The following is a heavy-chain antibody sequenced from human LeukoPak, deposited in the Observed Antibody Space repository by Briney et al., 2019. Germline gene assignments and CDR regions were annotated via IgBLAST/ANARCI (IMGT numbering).Heavy chain of an antibody. Sequence: PSETLSLTCTVSNGSISSYHGSWVRQPPGKGLEWIGYILTSGTTNYNPSLKSRLTISVDTSKNQFTLKLRSVTAADTAVYYCARLRVSGSYLYYFDYWGQGTLVTVSS. CDR2: ILTSGTT. CDR3: ARLRVSGSYLYYFDY. J-gene: IGHJ4*02. V-gene: IGHV4-4*09. D-gene: IGHD1-26*01. CDR1: NGSISSYH.